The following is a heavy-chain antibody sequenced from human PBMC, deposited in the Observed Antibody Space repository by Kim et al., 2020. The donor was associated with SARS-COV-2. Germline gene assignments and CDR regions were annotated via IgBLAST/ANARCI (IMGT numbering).Heavy chain of an antibody. V-gene: IGHV3-23*01. Sequence: GGSLRLSCAASRFTFRSSAMTWVRQAQGKGLEWVASIFGSGHGSYYADSVKGRFIVSSDNSKNTLYLQMDNLRADDAGVYYCARNLHLTIVTFLWYFDYGGRGT. CDR2: IFGSGHGS. CDR1: RFTFRSSA. J-gene: IGHJ2*01. D-gene: IGHD3-16*02. CDR3: ARNLHLTIVTFLWYFDY.